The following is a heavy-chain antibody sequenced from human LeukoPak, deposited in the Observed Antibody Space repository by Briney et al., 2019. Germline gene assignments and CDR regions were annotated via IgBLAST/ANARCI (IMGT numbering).Heavy chain of an antibody. V-gene: IGHV1-18*01. D-gene: IGHD3-22*01. CDR1: GYTFTSYG. J-gene: IGHJ4*02. CDR3: ARDLHQDSSGYYLNY. Sequence: ASVKVSCKASGYTFTSYGISWVRQAPGQGLEWMGWISAYNGNTNYAQKLQGRVTMTTDTSTSTAYMELRSLRSDDTAVYYCARDLHQDSSGYYLNYWGQGTLVTVSS. CDR2: ISAYNGNT.